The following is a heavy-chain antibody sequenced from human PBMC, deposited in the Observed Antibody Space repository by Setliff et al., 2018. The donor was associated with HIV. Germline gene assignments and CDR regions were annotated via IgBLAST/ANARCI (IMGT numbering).Heavy chain of an antibody. Sequence: GGSLRLSCVASGITVSGIYMTWVRQAPGKGLEWVSVINGGTTTYYADSVKGRFTISRDNSKNTLYLQMNSLRVEDTAVHYCARSPHIVVVPPLQRDHYYYMDVWGRGTTVTVSS. CDR3: ARSPHIVVVPPLQRDHYYYMDV. V-gene: IGHV3-53*01. D-gene: IGHD2-2*01. CDR2: INGGTTT. CDR1: GITVSGIY. J-gene: IGHJ6*03.